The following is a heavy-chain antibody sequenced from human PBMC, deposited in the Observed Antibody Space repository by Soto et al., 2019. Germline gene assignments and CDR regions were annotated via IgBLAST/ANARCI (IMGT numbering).Heavy chain of an antibody. CDR2: ISYDGSNK. J-gene: IGHJ4*02. CDR1: GFTFSSYA. V-gene: IGHV3-30-3*01. Sequence: GGSLRLSCAASGFTFSSYAMHWVRQAPGKGLEWVAVISYDGSNKYYADSVKGRFTSSRDNSKNTLSLQMNSLRGEDTAFYYCARDVGPVTIFGEALSGYFDFWGQGTLVTVSS. D-gene: IGHD3-3*01. CDR3: ARDVGPVTIFGEALSGYFDF.